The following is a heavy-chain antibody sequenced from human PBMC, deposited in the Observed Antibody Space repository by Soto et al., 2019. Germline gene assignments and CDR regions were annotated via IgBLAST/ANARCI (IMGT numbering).Heavy chain of an antibody. Sequence: GGSLRLSCAASGFTFDDYAMHWVRQAPGKGLEWVSGISWNRGSIGYADSVKGRFTISRDNAKNSMYLQMNSLRAEDTALYYCAKDAERYGGPEVAFDIWGQGTMVTVS. D-gene: IGHD1-26*01. J-gene: IGHJ3*02. CDR3: AKDAERYGGPEVAFDI. CDR2: ISWNRGSI. V-gene: IGHV3-9*01. CDR1: GFTFDDYA.